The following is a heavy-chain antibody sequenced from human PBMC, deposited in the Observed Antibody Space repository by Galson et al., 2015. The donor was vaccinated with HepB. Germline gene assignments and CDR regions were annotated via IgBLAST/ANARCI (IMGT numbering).Heavy chain of an antibody. Sequence: SLRLSCAASGFTLSSYAMGWVRQAPGKGLECVSAFSGSGASTYYADSVKGRFTISRDNSKNTLFLQMNSLRAEDTAVYYCVKAGSAYYCNFDNWGQGTLVTVSS. V-gene: IGHV3-23*01. D-gene: IGHD3-22*01. CDR2: FSGSGAST. CDR3: VKAGSAYYCNFDN. CDR1: GFTLSSYA. J-gene: IGHJ4*02.